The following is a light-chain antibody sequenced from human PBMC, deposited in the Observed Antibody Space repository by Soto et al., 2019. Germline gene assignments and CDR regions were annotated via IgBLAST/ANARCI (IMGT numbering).Light chain of an antibody. V-gene: IGLV2-14*03. CDR3: SSYTGSSTLGV. Sequence: QPVLTQPASVSGSPGQSITISCTGTSSNVGGYNYVSWYQQHPGKAPKLMIYDVSSRPSGVSNRFSGSKSGNTASLTISGLQADDEAEYYCSSYTGSSTLGVFGTGTKLTVL. J-gene: IGLJ1*01. CDR2: DVS. CDR1: SSNVGGYNY.